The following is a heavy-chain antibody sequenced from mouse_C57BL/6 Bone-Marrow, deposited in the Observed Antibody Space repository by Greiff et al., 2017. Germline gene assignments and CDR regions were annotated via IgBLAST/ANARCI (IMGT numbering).Heavy chain of an antibody. Sequence: VQLQQPGAELVKPGASVKLSCKASGYTFTSYWMQWVKQRPGQGLEWIGEIDPSDSYTNYNQKFKGKATLTVDTSSSTASMQLSSLTSEDSAVYYCASLSTTVVGDYEAMDYGGQGTSVTVSS. CDR2: IDPSDSYT. V-gene: IGHV1-50*01. CDR1: GYTFTSYW. D-gene: IGHD1-1*01. CDR3: ASLSTTVVGDYEAMDY. J-gene: IGHJ4*01.